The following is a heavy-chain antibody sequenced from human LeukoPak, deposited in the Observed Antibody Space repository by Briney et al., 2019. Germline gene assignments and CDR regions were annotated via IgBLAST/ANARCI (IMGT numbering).Heavy chain of an antibody. D-gene: IGHD3-9*01. V-gene: IGHV3-33*01. J-gene: IGHJ4*02. CDR3: ARVYYDILTGYHTGPDY. CDR1: GFTFSSYG. Sequence: GRSLRLSCAASGFTFSSYGMHWVRQAPGKGLEWVAVIWYDGSNKYYADSVKGRFTISRDNSKNTLYLQVNSLRAEDTAVYYCARVYYDILTGYHTGPDYWGQGTLVTVSS. CDR2: IWYDGSNK.